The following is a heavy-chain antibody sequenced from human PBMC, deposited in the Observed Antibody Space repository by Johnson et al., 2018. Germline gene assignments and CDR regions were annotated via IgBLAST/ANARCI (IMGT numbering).Heavy chain of an antibody. CDR2: IHHRGST. CDR3: AGDPHGDYPPVAFDI. J-gene: IGHJ3*02. V-gene: IGHV4-34*01. CDR1: GGSFSGYY. D-gene: IGHD4-17*01. Sequence: QVQLQQWGAGLLKPSETLSLPCAVYGGSFSGYYWSWIRQPPGKGLEWIGEIHHRGSTNYNPSLKSRVTIPVVTSQNQSSLKLSSVTAADTAVYYWAGDPHGDYPPVAFDIWGQGTMVTVS.